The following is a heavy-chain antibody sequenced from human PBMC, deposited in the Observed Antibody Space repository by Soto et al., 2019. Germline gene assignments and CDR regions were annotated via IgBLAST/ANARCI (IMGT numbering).Heavy chain of an antibody. D-gene: IGHD3-3*01. Sequence: PGGSLRLSCAASGFTFSSYSMNWVRQAPGKGLEWVSYISSSSSTIYYADSVKGRFTISRDNAKNSLYLQMNSLRAEDTAVYYCARRFFRYYYYMDVWGKGTTVTVSS. CDR2: ISSSSSTI. CDR3: ARRFFRYYYYMDV. V-gene: IGHV3-48*01. CDR1: GFTFSSYS. J-gene: IGHJ6*03.